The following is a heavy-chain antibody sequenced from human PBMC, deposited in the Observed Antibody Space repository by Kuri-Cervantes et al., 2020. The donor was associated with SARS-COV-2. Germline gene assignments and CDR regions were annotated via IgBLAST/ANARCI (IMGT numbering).Heavy chain of an antibody. J-gene: IGHJ4*02. D-gene: IGHD6-13*01. Sequence: GGSLRLSCAASGFTFSDYAIDWVRQAPGKGLEWVAIISFDGRNTKYADSMKGRFTISRDNAKNSLYLQMNNLRAEDTAVYYCARFVIGRAISTAGPGFFDYWGQGTLVTVSS. CDR3: ARFVIGRAISTAGPGFFDY. CDR2: ISFDGRNT. V-gene: IGHV3-30*04. CDR1: GFTFSDYA.